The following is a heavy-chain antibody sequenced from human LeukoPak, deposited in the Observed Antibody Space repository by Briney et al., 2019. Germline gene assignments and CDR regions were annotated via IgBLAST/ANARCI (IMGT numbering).Heavy chain of an antibody. CDR1: GGSINSYY. CDR3: ARGGKATVVTM. V-gene: IGHV4-4*07. J-gene: IGHJ4*02. Sequence: WETLSLTCTVSGGSINSYYWSWIRQPAGKGLEWIGRIYSSGSTNYNPSLKSRVSMSVDTSKNQSSLKLTSVTAADTAVYYCARGGKATVVTMWGQGILVTVSS. CDR2: IYSSGST. D-gene: IGHD4-23*01.